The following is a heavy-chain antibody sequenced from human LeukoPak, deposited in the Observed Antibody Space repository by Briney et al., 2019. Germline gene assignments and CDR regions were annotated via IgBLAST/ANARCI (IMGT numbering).Heavy chain of an antibody. D-gene: IGHD4-23*01. CDR2: IYTSGST. V-gene: IGHV4-4*07. CDR3: ASTGIYGGNPPLDY. Sequence: PSETLSLTCTVSGGSISSYYRSWIRQPAGKGLEWIGRIYTSGSTNYNPSLKSRVTMSVDTSKNQFSLKLSSVTAADTAVYYCASTGIYGGNPPLDYWGQGTLVTVSS. J-gene: IGHJ4*02. CDR1: GGSISSYY.